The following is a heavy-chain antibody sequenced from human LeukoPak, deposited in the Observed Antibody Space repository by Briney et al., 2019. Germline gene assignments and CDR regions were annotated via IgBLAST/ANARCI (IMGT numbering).Heavy chain of an antibody. CDR1: GFTFSTYA. CDR3: ANWIGSSSRDY. Sequence: PGVSLRLSCSASGFTFSTYAMTWVRQAQGKGLEWVSGINSNGDEIYYADSVRGRFTIARDNCNNALYMQMDSRRAEDTDVYYCANWIGSSSRDYWGQGTLVTVSS. J-gene: IGHJ4*02. V-gene: IGHV3-23*01. D-gene: IGHD6-6*01. CDR2: INSNGDEI.